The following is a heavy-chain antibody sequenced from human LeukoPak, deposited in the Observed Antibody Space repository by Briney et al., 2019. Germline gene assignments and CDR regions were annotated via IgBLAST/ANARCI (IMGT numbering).Heavy chain of an antibody. CDR1: GGSISSYY. J-gene: IGHJ4*02. Sequence: PSETLSLTCTVSGGSISSYYWSWIRQPPGKGLECIGYIYYSGSTNYNPSLKSRVTISIDTSKNQFFLKLSSVTAADTAVYYRARYSGNYGFFDYWGQGTLVTVSS. V-gene: IGHV4-59*01. D-gene: IGHD3-10*01. CDR2: IYYSGST. CDR3: ARYSGNYGFFDY.